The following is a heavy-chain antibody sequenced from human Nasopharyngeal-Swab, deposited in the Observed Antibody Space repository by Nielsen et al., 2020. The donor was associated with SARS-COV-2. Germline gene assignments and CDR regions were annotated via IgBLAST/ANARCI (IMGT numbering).Heavy chain of an antibody. CDR1: GFTFSDYY. CDR3: AREGRYYDYVWGSYRPGGFDY. J-gene: IGHJ4*02. CDR2: ISSSGSTI. D-gene: IGHD3-16*02. Sequence: GESLKISCAASGFTFSDYYMSWIRQAPGKGLEWASYISSSGSTIYYADSVKGRFTISRDSAKNSLYLQMNSLRAEDTAVYYCAREGRYYDYVWGSYRPGGFDYWGQGTLVTVSS. V-gene: IGHV3-11*01.